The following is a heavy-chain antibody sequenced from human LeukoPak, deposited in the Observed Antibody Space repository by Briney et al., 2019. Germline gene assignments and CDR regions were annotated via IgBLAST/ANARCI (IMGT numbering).Heavy chain of an antibody. CDR3: ARAGTYSDYYFDY. Sequence: GGSLRLSCAASGFTFSSYGMHWVRQAPGKGLEWVAVISYDGSNKYYADSVKGRFTISRGNAKNSLYLQMNSLRAEDTAVYYCARAGTYSDYYFDYWGQGTLVTVSS. J-gene: IGHJ4*02. V-gene: IGHV3-30*03. CDR1: GFTFSSYG. CDR2: ISYDGSNK. D-gene: IGHD6-13*01.